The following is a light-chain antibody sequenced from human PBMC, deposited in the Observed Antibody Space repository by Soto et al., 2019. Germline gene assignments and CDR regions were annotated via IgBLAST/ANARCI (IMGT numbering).Light chain of an antibody. Sequence: DIVLTQYTGTLSLSPGDSATLSCRASQTISSTYLAWYHQKPGQAPRLLIYGASTRATGIPARFSGSGSGTEFTLTISSLQSEDFAVYYCQQYNNWPGTFGQGTKVDI. CDR3: QQYNNWPGT. J-gene: IGKJ1*01. V-gene: IGKV3-15*01. CDR1: QTISSTY. CDR2: GAS.